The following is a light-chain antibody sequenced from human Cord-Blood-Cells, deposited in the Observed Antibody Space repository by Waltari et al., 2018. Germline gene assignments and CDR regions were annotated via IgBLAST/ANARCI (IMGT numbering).Light chain of an antibody. Sequence: QSALTQPPSVSGSPGQSVTISCTGTSSDVGSYNRVSWYQQPPGTAPKLMIYEGSNRPSGVPDRFSGSKSVNTASLTISGLQAEDEADYYCSSYTSSITYVFGTGTKVTVL. CDR3: SSYTSSITYV. V-gene: IGLV2-18*02. J-gene: IGLJ1*01. CDR1: SSDVGSYNR. CDR2: EGS.